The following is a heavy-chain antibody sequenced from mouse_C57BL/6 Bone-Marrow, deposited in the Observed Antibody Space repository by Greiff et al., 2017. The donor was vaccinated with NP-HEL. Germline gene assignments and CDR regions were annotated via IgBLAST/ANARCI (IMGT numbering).Heavy chain of an antibody. CDR1: GYTFTSYW. D-gene: IGHD1-1*01. V-gene: IGHV1-55*01. Sequence: QVQLQQSGAELVKPGASVKMSCKASGYTFTSYWITWVKQRPGQGLEWIGDIYPGSGSTNYNEKFKSKATLTVDPSSSTAYMQLSSLTSEDSAVYYCARSRRGVVATEGYYFDYWGQGTTLTVSS. CDR2: IYPGSGST. J-gene: IGHJ2*01. CDR3: ARSRRGVVATEGYYFDY.